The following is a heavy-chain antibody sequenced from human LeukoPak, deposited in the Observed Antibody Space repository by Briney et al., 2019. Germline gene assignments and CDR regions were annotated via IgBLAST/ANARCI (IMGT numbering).Heavy chain of an antibody. CDR2: VFYTGNT. CDR1: GGSISTTAYY. D-gene: IGHD6-6*01. J-gene: IGHJ6*03. CDR3: ARGSKLMLVRYYYYYMDV. V-gene: IGHV4-39*07. Sequence: SETLSLTCTVSGGSISTTAYYWGWIRQPPGKGLEWIGSVFYTGNTFYNPSLQSRVTLSVDTSKNQFSLKLSSVTAADTAVYYCARGSKLMLVRYYYYYMDVWGKGTTVTVSS.